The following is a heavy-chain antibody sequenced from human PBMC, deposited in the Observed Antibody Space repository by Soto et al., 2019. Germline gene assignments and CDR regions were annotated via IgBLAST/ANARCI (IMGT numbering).Heavy chain of an antibody. D-gene: IGHD1-1*01. CDR1: GGSMTTGDQY. CDR3: ARELPQRQGRNMDV. V-gene: IGHV4-31*03. J-gene: IGHJ6*04. CDR2: INHRGSL. Sequence: QVQLQESCPGLVKPSQTLSLTCTVTGGSMTTGDQYWTWIRHRPGEGLEWFGYINHRGSLYYNPSLESRVSMSVDTSKNQFSLNLSSVTAEDTAVYYCARELPQRQGRNMDVWGKGTTVTVSS.